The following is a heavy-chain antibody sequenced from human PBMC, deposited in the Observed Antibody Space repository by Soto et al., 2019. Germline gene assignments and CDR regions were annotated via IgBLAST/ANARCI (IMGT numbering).Heavy chain of an antibody. CDR1: GFTFSSYA. J-gene: IGHJ4*02. CDR3: ANQPHSGSYYVH. V-gene: IGHV3-23*01. Sequence: GGSLRLSCAASGFTFSSYAMSWVRQAPRKGLEWVSAISGSGGSTYYADSVKGRFTISRDNSKNTLYLQMNSLRAEDTAVYYCANQPHSGSYYVHWGQGTLVTVSS. D-gene: IGHD1-26*01. CDR2: ISGSGGST.